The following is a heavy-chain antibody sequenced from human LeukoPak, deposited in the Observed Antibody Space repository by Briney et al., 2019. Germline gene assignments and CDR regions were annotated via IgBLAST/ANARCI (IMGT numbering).Heavy chain of an antibody. Sequence: PSETLSLTCTVSGGSISSYYWSWIRQPPGKGLEWIGYIYHSGSTYYNPSLKSRVTISVDRSKNQFSLKLSSVTAADTAVYYCASNYYDSSGYSDYWGQGTLVTVSS. J-gene: IGHJ4*02. V-gene: IGHV4-59*12. CDR3: ASNYYDSSGYSDY. CDR2: IYHSGST. D-gene: IGHD3-22*01. CDR1: GGSISSYY.